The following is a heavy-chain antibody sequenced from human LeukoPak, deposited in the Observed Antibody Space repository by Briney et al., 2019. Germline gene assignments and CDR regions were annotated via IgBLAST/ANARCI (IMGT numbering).Heavy chain of an antibody. D-gene: IGHD4-17*01. CDR1: GFTVSSNY. CDR2: IYSGGST. J-gene: IGHJ4*02. Sequence: GGSLRLSCAASGFTVSSNYMSWLPQAPGKGLEWVSVIYSGGSTYYPDSVKGRITISRDNSRNTLYLQMNSLRAEDTAVYYCARAEDYGDYPAFDYWGQGTLVTVSP. CDR3: ARAEDYGDYPAFDY. V-gene: IGHV3-53*01.